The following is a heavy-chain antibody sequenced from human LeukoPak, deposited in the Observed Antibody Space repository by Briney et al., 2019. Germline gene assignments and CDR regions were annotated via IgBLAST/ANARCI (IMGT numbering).Heavy chain of an antibody. J-gene: IGHJ4*02. CDR1: GFTFSSYG. V-gene: IGHV3-23*01. CDR3: AKDLHYGSADY. CDR2: ISGSGGST. D-gene: IGHD3-10*01. Sequence: GGTLRLSCAASGFTFSSYGMSWVRQAPGKGLEWVSAISGSGGSTYYADSVKGRFTISRDNAKNALYLQMNSLRAEDTAVYYCAKDLHYGSADYWGQGTLVTVSS.